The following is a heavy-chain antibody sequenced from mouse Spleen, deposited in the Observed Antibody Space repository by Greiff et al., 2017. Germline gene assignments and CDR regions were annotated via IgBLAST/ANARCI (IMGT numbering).Heavy chain of an antibody. CDR3: ARNGNYGSYYAMDY. D-gene: IGHD2-1*01. V-gene: IGHV1-50*01. J-gene: IGHJ4*01. CDR2: IDPSDSYT. Sequence: QVHVKQPGAELVKPGASVKLSCKASGYTFTSYWMQWVKQRPGQGLEWIGEIDPSDSYTNYNQKFKGKATLTVDTSSSTAYMQLSSLTSEDSAVYYCARNGNYGSYYAMDYWGQGTSVTVSS. CDR1: GYTFTSYW.